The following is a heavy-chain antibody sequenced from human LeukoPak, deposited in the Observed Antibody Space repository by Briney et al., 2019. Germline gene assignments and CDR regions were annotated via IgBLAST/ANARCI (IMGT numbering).Heavy chain of an antibody. Sequence: PSETLSLTCTVSGGSISSYYWSWIRQPPGKGLEWIGYIYYSGSTNYNPSLKSRVTISVDTSKNQFSLKLSSVTAADTAVYYCARDRGDSTPFDHWGQGTLVTVSS. CDR2: IYYSGST. CDR3: ARDRGDSTPFDH. CDR1: GGSISSYY. D-gene: IGHD4-17*01. J-gene: IGHJ4*02. V-gene: IGHV4-59*01.